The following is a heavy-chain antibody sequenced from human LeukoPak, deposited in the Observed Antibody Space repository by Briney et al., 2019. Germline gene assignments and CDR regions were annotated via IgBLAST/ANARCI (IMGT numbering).Heavy chain of an antibody. Sequence: ASVKVSCKVSGYTFTGYYMHWVRQAPGQGLEWMGRINPNSGGTNYAQKFQGRVTMTRDTSISTAYMELSRLRSDDTAVYYCATSRLDSDAFDIWGQGTVVTVSS. CDR1: GYTFTGYY. CDR2: INPNSGGT. V-gene: IGHV1-2*06. D-gene: IGHD4-11*01. J-gene: IGHJ3*02. CDR3: ATSRLDSDAFDI.